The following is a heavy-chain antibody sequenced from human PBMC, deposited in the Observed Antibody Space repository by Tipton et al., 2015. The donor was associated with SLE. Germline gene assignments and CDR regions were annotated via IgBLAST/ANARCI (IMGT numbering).Heavy chain of an antibody. CDR1: GFTFSSYG. D-gene: IGHD3-22*01. Sequence: SLRFSCAASGFTFSSYGMGWVRQAPGKGLEWVSTTSASGDSRYYADSVNGRFTISRDNSKSTLYLQMNSLRAEDTAVYYCAKVSYDSSDWGQGTLVTVSS. V-gene: IGHV3-23*01. J-gene: IGHJ4*02. CDR2: TSASGDSR. CDR3: AKVSYDSSD.